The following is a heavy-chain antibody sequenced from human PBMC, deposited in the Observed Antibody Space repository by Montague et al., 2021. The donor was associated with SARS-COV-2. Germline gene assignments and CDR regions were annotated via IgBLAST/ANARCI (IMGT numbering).Heavy chain of an antibody. Sequence: SVKVSCKASEYSLSDFSLQMHWVRQAPGRGLEWAGQFDSEDGETTYAQKFQGRVTMTEDRSTDTVYMELSSLRSEDTAVYYCATLGVEVITYALAIWGQGTIVTVSS. V-gene: IGHV1-24*01. CDR3: ATLGVEVITYALAI. D-gene: IGHD3-22*01. CDR1: EYSLSDFS. J-gene: IGHJ3*02. CDR2: FDSEDGET.